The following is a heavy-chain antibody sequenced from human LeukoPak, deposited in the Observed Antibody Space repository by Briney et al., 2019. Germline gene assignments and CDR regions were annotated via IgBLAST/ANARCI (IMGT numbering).Heavy chain of an antibody. CDR2: FIPIFGTA. CDR3: ARDYFGYDSSGSGFDY. Sequence: SVKVSCKASGGTLSSYAISWVRQAPGPGLEWMGGFIPIFGTANYAQKFQGRVTITTDESTSTAYMELSSLRSEDTAVYYCARDYFGYDSSGSGFDYWGQGTLVTVSS. J-gene: IGHJ4*02. D-gene: IGHD3-22*01. V-gene: IGHV1-69*05. CDR1: GGTLSSYA.